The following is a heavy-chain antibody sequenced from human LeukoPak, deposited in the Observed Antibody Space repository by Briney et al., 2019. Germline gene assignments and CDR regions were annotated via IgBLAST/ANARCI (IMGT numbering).Heavy chain of an antibody. Sequence: PGGSLRLSCAASGFTFSNNWMTWVRQAPGKGLVWVSRINTDGSSTSYADSVKGRFTISRDNAKNTLYLQMNSLRAEDTAVYYCARGCSSTSCYTRWGQGTLVTVSS. CDR3: ARGCSSTSCYTR. CDR2: INTDGSST. D-gene: IGHD2-2*02. CDR1: GFTFSNNW. J-gene: IGHJ4*02. V-gene: IGHV3-74*01.